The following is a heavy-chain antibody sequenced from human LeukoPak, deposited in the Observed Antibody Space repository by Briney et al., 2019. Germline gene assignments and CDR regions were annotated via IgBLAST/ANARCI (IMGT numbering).Heavy chain of an antibody. J-gene: IGHJ2*01. CDR2: IRYDGSNR. Sequence: PGGSLRLSCAASGFTFSSYGMHWVRQAPGKGLEWVAFIRYDGSNRYYADSVKGRFTISRDNSKNTLYLQMNSLRSEDTAVYYCARGGKVVVPAAYFDLWGRGTLVTVSS. CDR1: GFTFSSYG. CDR3: ARGGKVVVPAAYFDL. V-gene: IGHV3-30*02. D-gene: IGHD2-2*01.